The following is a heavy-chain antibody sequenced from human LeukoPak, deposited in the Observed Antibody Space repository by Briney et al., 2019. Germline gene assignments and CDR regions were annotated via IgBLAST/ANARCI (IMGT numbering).Heavy chain of an antibody. CDR1: GGSFSNYY. CDR3: ARNLYYYDSSGYFGNAFDI. Sequence: PSETLSLTCAVYGGSFSNYYWSWIRQPPGKGLEWIGEIHHSGSTNYNPSLKSRVTISADTSKNQFSLKLSSVTAADTAVYYCARNLYYYDSSGYFGNAFDIWGQGTMVTVSS. J-gene: IGHJ3*02. V-gene: IGHV4-34*01. CDR2: IHHSGST. D-gene: IGHD3-22*01.